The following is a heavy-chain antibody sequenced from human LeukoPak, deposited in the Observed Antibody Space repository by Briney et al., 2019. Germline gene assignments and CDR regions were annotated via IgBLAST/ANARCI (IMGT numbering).Heavy chain of an antibody. CDR3: ARGPFSWYCSSTSCYMGPYYFDY. CDR2: INHSGST. V-gene: IGHV4-34*01. Sequence: SETLSLTCAVYGGSFSGYYWSWIRQPPGKGLEWIGEINHSGSTNYNPSLKSRVTISVDTSKNQFSLKLSSVTAADTAVYYCARGPFSWYCSSTSCYMGPYYFDYWGQGTLVTVSS. CDR1: GGSFSGYY. D-gene: IGHD2-2*02. J-gene: IGHJ4*02.